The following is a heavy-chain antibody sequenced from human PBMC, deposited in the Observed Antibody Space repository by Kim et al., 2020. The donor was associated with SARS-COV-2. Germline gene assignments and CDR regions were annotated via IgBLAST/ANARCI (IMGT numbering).Heavy chain of an antibody. D-gene: IGHD5-12*01. J-gene: IGHJ4*02. CDR3: AKDRGGYGSILDY. V-gene: IGHV3-30*02. Sequence: YADSVEGRSTISRDRSKSTLYVQMNSLRAEDRTVYYCAKDRGGYGSILDYWGQGTLVTVSS.